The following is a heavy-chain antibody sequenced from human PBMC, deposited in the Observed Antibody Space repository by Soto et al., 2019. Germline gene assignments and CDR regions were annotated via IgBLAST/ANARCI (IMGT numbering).Heavy chain of an antibody. CDR1: GFTFSSYA. V-gene: IGHV3-23*01. D-gene: IGHD6-13*01. CDR3: AKSPYSSSWYYMDV. CDR2: ISGSGGST. J-gene: IGHJ6*03. Sequence: GGSLRLSCAASGFTFSSYAMSWVRQAPGKGLEWVSAISGSGGSTYYADSVKGRFTISRDNSKNTLYLQMNSLRAEDTAVYYCAKSPYSSSWYYMDVWGKGTTVTVSS.